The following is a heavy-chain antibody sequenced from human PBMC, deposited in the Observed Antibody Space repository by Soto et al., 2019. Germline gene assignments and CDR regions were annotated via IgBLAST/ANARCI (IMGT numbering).Heavy chain of an antibody. Sequence: QVQLVESGGGVVQPGRSLRLSCAASGFTFSSYGMHWVRQAPGKGLEWVAVIWYDGSNKYYADSVKGRFTISRDNSKNTLYLQMNSLRAEDTAVYCCAVGYCSSTSCFFPPDYWGQGTLVTVSS. J-gene: IGHJ4*02. CDR2: IWYDGSNK. CDR3: AVGYCSSTSCFFPPDY. D-gene: IGHD2-2*01. CDR1: GFTFSSYG. V-gene: IGHV3-33*01.